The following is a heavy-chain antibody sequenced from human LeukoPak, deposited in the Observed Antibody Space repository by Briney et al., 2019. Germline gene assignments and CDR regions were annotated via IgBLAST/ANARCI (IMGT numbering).Heavy chain of an antibody. J-gene: IGHJ4*02. CDR3: ANFPPPPLIMITFGGVIVIWTPEFDY. CDR2: ISYDGSNK. D-gene: IGHD3-16*02. V-gene: IGHV3-30*18. Sequence: GGSLRLSCAASGFTFSSYAMSWVRQAPGKGLEWVAVISYDGSNKYYADSVKGRFTISRDNSKNTLYLQMNSLRAEDTAVYYCANFPPPPLIMITFGGVIVIWTPEFDYWGQGTLVTVSS. CDR1: GFTFSSYA.